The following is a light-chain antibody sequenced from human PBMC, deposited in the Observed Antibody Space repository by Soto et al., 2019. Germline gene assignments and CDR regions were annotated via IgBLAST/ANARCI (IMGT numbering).Light chain of an antibody. CDR2: DVS. J-gene: IGKJ1*01. Sequence: DIQMTQSPSTLPASVGDRVTISCRASQTVERWLAWYQQKPGKAPKLLISDVSSLERGVPSRFSGSGSGTEFTLTITSLQPDDFGVYYCQQYKSSSTCGQGTKGDIK. V-gene: IGKV1-5*01. CDR1: QTVERW. CDR3: QQYKSSST.